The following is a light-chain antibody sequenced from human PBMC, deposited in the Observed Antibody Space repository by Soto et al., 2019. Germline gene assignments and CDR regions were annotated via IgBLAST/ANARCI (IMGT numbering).Light chain of an antibody. CDR2: DVN. CDR3: SSSTSSSAPVV. V-gene: IGLV2-14*01. Sequence: QSALTQPASVSGSPGQSITISCTGTSSDVGAYNYVSWYQQHPGKAPKLMIYDVNGRPSGVSNRFSGSKSGNTASLTISGLQPADEGDYYCSSSTSSSAPVVFGGGTKLTVL. J-gene: IGLJ2*01. CDR1: SSDVGAYNY.